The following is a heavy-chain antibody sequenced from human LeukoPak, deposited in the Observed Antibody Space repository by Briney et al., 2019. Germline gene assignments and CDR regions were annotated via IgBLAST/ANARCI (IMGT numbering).Heavy chain of an antibody. V-gene: IGHV3-11*04. Sequence: GGSLRLSCAASGFTFSDYYMSWIRQVPGKGLEWVSYISSSGSTIYYADSVKGRFTISRDNAKNSLYLQMNSLRAEDTAVYYCARELLWFGELSPYYFDYWGQGTLVTVSS. CDR3: ARELLWFGELSPYYFDY. D-gene: IGHD3-10*01. J-gene: IGHJ4*02. CDR2: ISSSGSTI. CDR1: GFTFSDYY.